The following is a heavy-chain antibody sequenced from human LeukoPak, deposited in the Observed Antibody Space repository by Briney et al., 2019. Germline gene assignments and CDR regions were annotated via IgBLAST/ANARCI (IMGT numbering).Heavy chain of an antibody. CDR2: IIPIFGTA. J-gene: IGHJ4*02. V-gene: IGHV1-69*13. Sequence: SVKVSCTASGYTFTSYGISWVRQAPGQGLEWMGGIIPIFGTANYALKFQGRVTITADESTSTTYMELSSLRSEDTAVYYCALSVPLAYYDSSGYYDYWGQGTLVTVSS. CDR1: GYTFTSYG. D-gene: IGHD3-22*01. CDR3: ALSVPLAYYDSSGYYDY.